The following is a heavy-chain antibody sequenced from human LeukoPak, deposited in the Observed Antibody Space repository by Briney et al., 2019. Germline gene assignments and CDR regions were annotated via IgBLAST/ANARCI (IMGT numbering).Heavy chain of an antibody. CDR2: IYSDNT. J-gene: IGHJ4*02. CDR1: GFTFSVYS. Sequence: GSLRLSFPATGFTFSVYSMNWVRQAPGKGREGVSIIYSDNTHYADSVKGRFTISRDNSKNPLYLQMNSLRAKDTAVYYWARRAGAYSHPYDYCGQGTLGSVSS. D-gene: IGHD4/OR15-4a*01. V-gene: IGHV3-53*01. CDR3: ARRAGAYSHPYDY.